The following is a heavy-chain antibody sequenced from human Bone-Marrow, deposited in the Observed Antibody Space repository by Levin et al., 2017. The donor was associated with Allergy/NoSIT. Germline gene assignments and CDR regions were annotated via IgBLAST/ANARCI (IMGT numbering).Heavy chain of an antibody. Sequence: KASETLSLTCAVSGDSISTDYWWNWVRQSPGTGLEWIGNIHHRGTINYNPSLKGRVTISVDKSNNQFYLNVVSVTAADSAVYYCARIKYGCSKTNCYFDPWGQGILVAVSP. CDR2: IHHRGTI. CDR1: GDSISTDYW. D-gene: IGHD2-2*01. J-gene: IGHJ5*02. V-gene: IGHV4-4*02. CDR3: ARIKYGCSKTNCYFDP.